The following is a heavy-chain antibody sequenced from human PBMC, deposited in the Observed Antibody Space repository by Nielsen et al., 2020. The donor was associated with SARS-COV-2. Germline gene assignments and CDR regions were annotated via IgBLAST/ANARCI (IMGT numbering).Heavy chain of an antibody. CDR2: LSGSGGST. CDR3: AKDLRGYSGNWFDP. V-gene: IGHV3-23*01. CDR1: GFTFSSYA. J-gene: IGHJ5*02. Sequence: GESLKISCAASGFTFSSYAMSWFRQAPGKGLEWVSALSGSGGSTYYADSAKGRFTISRDNSKNTLFLQMNSLRAEGTAVYYCAKDLRGYSGNWFDPWGQGTLVTVSS. D-gene: IGHD1-26*01.